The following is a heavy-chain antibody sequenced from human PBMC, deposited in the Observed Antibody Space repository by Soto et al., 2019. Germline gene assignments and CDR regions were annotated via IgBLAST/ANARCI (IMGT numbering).Heavy chain of an antibody. CDR2: TYYRSKWYN. V-gene: IGHV6-1*01. CDR1: GDSVSSNSAA. Sequence: PSQTLSLTCAISGDSVSSNSAAWNWIGQSPSRGLEWLGRTYYRSKWYNDYAVSVKSRITINPDTSKNQFSLQLNSVTPEDTAVYYCARVTAVAGTRGDYYYGMDVWGQGTTVTVSS. CDR3: ARVTAVAGTRGDYYYGMDV. J-gene: IGHJ6*02. D-gene: IGHD6-19*01.